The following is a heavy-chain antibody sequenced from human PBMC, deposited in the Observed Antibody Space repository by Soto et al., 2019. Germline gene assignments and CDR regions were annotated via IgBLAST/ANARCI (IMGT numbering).Heavy chain of an antibody. CDR3: ARASSSGSYFDY. CDR1: GFTFRRFS. Sequence: EVQLVESGGGLVKPGGSLRLSCAASGFTFRRFSMNWVRQAPGEGLEWVSSISSSSNYMYYADSLKGRFTISRDNAKDSLFLQMHSLRAEDTAVYYCARASSSGSYFDYWGQGTLVTVSS. D-gene: IGHD6-6*01. J-gene: IGHJ4*02. CDR2: ISSSSNYM. V-gene: IGHV3-21*01.